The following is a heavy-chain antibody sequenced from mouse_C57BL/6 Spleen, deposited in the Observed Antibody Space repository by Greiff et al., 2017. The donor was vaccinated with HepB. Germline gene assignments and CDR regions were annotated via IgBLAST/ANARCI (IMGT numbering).Heavy chain of an antibody. Sequence: EVQLQQSGTVLARPGASVKMSCKTSGYTFTSYWMHWVKQRPGQGLEWIGAIYPGNSDTSYNQKFKGKAKLTAVTSASTAYMELSSLTNEDSAVYYCTNNYYGSSNWYFDVWGTGTTVTVSS. CDR2: IYPGNSDT. J-gene: IGHJ1*03. CDR1: GYTFTSYW. V-gene: IGHV1-5*01. CDR3: TNNYYGSSNWYFDV. D-gene: IGHD1-1*01.